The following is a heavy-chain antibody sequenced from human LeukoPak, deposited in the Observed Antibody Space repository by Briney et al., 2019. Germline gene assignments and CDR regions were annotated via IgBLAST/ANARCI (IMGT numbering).Heavy chain of an antibody. V-gene: IGHV1-69*04. CDR3: ARGRTLNTSWSSGDDAFDI. CDR2: ISLILGIA. D-gene: IGHD2-2*01. J-gene: IGHJ3*02. CDR1: GGTLSSYA. Sequence: GSSVKVSFTSSGGTLSSYAISWVRHAPGQGPEWMGRISLILGIADYAPKLQGRVTITADKSTSTAYMELSSLRSEDTALYYCARGRTLNTSWSSGDDAFDIWGQGTMVTVSS.